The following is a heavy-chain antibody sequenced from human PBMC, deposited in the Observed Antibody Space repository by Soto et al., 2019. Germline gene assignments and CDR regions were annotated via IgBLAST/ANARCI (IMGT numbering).Heavy chain of an antibody. CDR1: GGSISSSNW. D-gene: IGHD5-18*01. CDR2: IYHSGST. CDR3: AVNRGYSYGYPFDY. J-gene: IGHJ4*02. V-gene: IGHV4-4*02. Sequence: SETLSLTCAVSGGSISSSNWWSWVRQPPGKGLEWIGEIYHSGSTNYNPSLKSRVTISVDTSKNQFSLKLSSVTAADTAVYYCAVNRGYSYGYPFDYWGQGTLVTVSS.